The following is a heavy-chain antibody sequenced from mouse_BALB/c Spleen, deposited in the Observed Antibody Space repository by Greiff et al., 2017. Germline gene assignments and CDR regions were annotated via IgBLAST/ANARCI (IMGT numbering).Heavy chain of an antibody. J-gene: IGHJ4*01. V-gene: IGHV5-6-5*01. CDR2: ISSGGST. CDR3: ARGLDYDGVDY. CDR1: GFTFSSYA. Sequence: DVQLVESGGGLVKPGGSLKLSCAASGFTFSSYAMSWVRQTPEKRLEWVASISSGGSTYYPDSVKGRFTISRDNARNILYLQMSSLRSEDTAMYYCARGLDYDGVDYWGQGTSVTVSS. D-gene: IGHD2-4*01.